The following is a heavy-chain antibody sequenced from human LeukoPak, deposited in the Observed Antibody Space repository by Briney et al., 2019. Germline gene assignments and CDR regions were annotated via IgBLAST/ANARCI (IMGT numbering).Heavy chain of an antibody. CDR1: GYTFTSYA. CDR3: ARDYCGGDCFPDY. D-gene: IGHD2-21*02. CDR2: INAGNGNT. Sequence: ASVKVSCKASGYTFTSYAMHWVRQAPGQRLEWMGWINAGNGNTKYSQRFQDRVTMTRDTSISTAYMELSGLRSDDTAVYYCARDYCGGDCFPDYWGQGTLVTVSS. J-gene: IGHJ4*02. V-gene: IGHV1-3*01.